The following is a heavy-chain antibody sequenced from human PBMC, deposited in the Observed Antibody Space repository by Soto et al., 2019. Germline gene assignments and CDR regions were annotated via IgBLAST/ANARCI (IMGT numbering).Heavy chain of an antibody. CDR1: GYTFTSYG. CDR2: ISAYNGNT. V-gene: IGHV1-18*01. J-gene: IGHJ5*02. Sequence: QVQLVQSGAEVKKPGASVKVSCKASGYTFTSYGISWVRQAPGQGLEWMGWISAYNGNTNYAQKLQGRVTMTTDTTTSTGYMELRSLRSDDTAVYYCARGGFIIRYSSDPRSFDPWGQGTLVTVSS. D-gene: IGHD6-19*01. CDR3: ARGGFIIRYSSDPRSFDP.